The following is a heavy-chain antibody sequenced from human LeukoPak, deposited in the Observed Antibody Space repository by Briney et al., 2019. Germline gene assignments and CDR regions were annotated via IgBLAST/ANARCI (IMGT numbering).Heavy chain of an antibody. CDR2: MNPNTDKT. V-gene: IGHV1-8*01. CDR3: ARGRPGLASAGIYDF. D-gene: IGHD6-13*01. J-gene: IGHJ4*02. CDR1: GHTFTSSD. Sequence: ASVKVSCKASGHTFTSSDINWVRQATGQGLEWMGGMNPNTDKTGYARNFQGRVTMTKNISISTAYMEVSSLTYEDTAIYYCARGRPGLASAGIYDFWGQGTLITVSS.